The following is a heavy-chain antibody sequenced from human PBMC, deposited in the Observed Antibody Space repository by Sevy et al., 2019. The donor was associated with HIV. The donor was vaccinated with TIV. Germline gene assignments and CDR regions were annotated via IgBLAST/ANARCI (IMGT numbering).Heavy chain of an antibody. CDR2: MSPKSGNT. J-gene: IGHJ6*02. CDR3: ARGGSGDVWNYGYYYYGMDV. D-gene: IGHD3-3*01. CDR1: GDTFSTYD. Sequence: ASVKVSCKASGDTFSTYDINWVRQAPRQGLEWMGWMSPKSGNTGFAQKFQGRLTMTRDTAINTAYMELSSLRSEDTAVYYCARGGSGDVWNYGYYYYGMDVWGQGTTVTVSS. V-gene: IGHV1-8*02.